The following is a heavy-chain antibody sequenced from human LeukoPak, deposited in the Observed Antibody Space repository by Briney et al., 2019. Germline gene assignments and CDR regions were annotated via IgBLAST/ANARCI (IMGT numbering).Heavy chain of an antibody. Sequence: PGGSLRLSCAASGFTFSSYWMSWVRQAPGKGLEWVSLIYTSGSTFYADSVMGRFTISRDNSKNTLFLQMNSLRAEDSAVYYCTRDRAGIQSWVEFDLWGQGTLVTVSS. J-gene: IGHJ5*02. CDR1: GFTFSSYW. CDR2: IYTSGST. D-gene: IGHD5-18*01. V-gene: IGHV3-66*03. CDR3: TRDRAGIQSWVEFDL.